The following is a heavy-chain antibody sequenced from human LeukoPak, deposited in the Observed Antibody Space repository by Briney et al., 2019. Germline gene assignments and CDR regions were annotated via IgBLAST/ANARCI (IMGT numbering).Heavy chain of an antibody. CDR2: IYYSGST. D-gene: IGHD6-13*01. Sequence: SETLSLTCTVSGGSIRSSSYYWGWIRQPPGKGLEWIGSIYYSGSTYYNPSLKSRVTISVDTSKNQFSLKLSSVTAADTAVYYCATISSSSRLGWFDPWGQGTLVTVSS. CDR1: GGSIRSSSYY. J-gene: IGHJ5*02. CDR3: ATISSSSRLGWFDP. V-gene: IGHV4-39*07.